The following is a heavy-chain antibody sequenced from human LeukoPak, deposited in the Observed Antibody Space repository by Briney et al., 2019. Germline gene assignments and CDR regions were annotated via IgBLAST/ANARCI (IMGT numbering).Heavy chain of an antibody. J-gene: IGHJ4*02. Sequence: GGSLRLSCVASGFTFNNYWMSWVRQAPGKGLEWVAFIRYDGSNKYYADSVKGRFTISRDNSKNTLYLQMNSLRAEDTAVYYCAKDFRTGTSSWGQGTLVTVSS. CDR3: AKDFRTGTSS. CDR2: IRYDGSNK. V-gene: IGHV3-30*02. CDR1: GFTFNNYW. D-gene: IGHD1-7*01.